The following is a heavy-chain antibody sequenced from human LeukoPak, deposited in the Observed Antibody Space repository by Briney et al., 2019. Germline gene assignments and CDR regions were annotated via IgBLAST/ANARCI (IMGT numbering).Heavy chain of an antibody. V-gene: IGHV4-30-2*01. Sequence: NSSETLSLTCTVSGYSISSGGYYWSWIWQPPGKGLEWIGYIYHSGTTYYIPSLKSRVTISVDRSKNQFSLKLSSVTAADTAVYYCASLASLSGSLNYWGQGTLVTVSS. D-gene: IGHD6-25*01. CDR2: IYHSGTT. CDR3: ASLASLSGSLNY. CDR1: GYSISSGGYY. J-gene: IGHJ4*02.